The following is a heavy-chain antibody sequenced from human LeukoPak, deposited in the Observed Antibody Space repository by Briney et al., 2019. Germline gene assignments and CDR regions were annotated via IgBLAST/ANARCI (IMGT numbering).Heavy chain of an antibody. J-gene: IGHJ4*02. Sequence: GGSLRLSCAASGFTFSSYGMHWVRQAPGKGLEWVAVISDDGGKEFYADSVKGRFTISRDNSKNTLYLQMNSLRAEDTAVYYCAREPGYFDYWGQGTLVTVSS. CDR1: GFTFSSYG. D-gene: IGHD1-14*01. V-gene: IGHV3-30*03. CDR2: ISDDGGKE. CDR3: AREPGYFDY.